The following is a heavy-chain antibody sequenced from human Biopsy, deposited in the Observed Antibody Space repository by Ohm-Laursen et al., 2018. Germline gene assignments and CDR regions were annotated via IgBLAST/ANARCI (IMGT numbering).Heavy chain of an antibody. J-gene: IGHJ4*02. V-gene: IGHV3-11*01. D-gene: IGHD3-3*01. CDR2: LSSRGSNI. Sequence: SLRLSCAASGFTFSDYYMSWIRQAPGKGLEWISYLSSRGSNIYYADSVKGRFTVSRDNANNSLFLQMNSLRAEDTAVYYCARFPDFWSGYYVDSWGQGTLVTVSP. CDR3: ARFPDFWSGYYVDS. CDR1: GFTFSDYY.